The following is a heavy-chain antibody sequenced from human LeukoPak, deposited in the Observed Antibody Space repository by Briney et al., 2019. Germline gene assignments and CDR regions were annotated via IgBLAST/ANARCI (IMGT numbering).Heavy chain of an antibody. D-gene: IGHD2-15*01. V-gene: IGHV1-69*13. CDR2: IIPIFGTA. Sequence: SVKVSCKASGGTFSSYAISWVRQAPGQGLEWMGGIIPIFGTANYAQKFQGRVTITADESTSTAYMELSSLRSEDTAAYYCARENVVVVAATDYYYYGMDVWGQGTTVTVSS. CDR1: GGTFSSYA. J-gene: IGHJ6*02. CDR3: ARENVVVVAATDYYYYGMDV.